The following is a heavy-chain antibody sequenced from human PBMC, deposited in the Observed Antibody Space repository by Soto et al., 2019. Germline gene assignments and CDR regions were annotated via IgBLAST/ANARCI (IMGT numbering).Heavy chain of an antibody. V-gene: IGHV3-30*03. J-gene: IGHJ1*01. CDR1: GFTFSSHG. D-gene: IGHD1-26*01. CDR3: ASRVPHGTYGAPYFQH. CDR2: ISFDGTNK. Sequence: GGSLRLSCAASGFTFSSHGMHWVRQAPGKGLEWVAVISFDGTNKYYADSVKGRFTISRDNSKNTLYLQMNSLRAEDTAVYYCASRVPHGTYGAPYFQHWGQGTLVTVSS.